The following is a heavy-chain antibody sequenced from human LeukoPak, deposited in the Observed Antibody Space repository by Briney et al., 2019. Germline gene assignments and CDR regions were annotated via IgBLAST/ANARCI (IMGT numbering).Heavy chain of an antibody. CDR2: ISHSGST. CDR3: ARDSGTTGEVKFDP. CDR1: GCSISSGYY. Sequence: SETLSLTCTVSGCSISSGYYWGWIRQSPGKGLEWIEIISHSGSTYDNPSLKSRVTISLDTSKNQISLRLRSVTAADTAVYYCARDSGTTGEVKFDPWGQGTLVTVSS. J-gene: IGHJ5*02. D-gene: IGHD3-10*01. V-gene: IGHV4-38-2*02.